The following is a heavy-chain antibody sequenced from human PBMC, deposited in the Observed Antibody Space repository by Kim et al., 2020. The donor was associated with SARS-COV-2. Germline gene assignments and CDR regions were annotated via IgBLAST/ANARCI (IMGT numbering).Heavy chain of an antibody. CDR1: GGLVGSYF. D-gene: IGHD6-19*01. CDR3: ARVTSGWYEVDF. V-gene: IGHV4-59*02. Sequence: SETLSLTCTVSGGLVGSYFWSWMRQPPGKGLEWIGFIYSSGSTSYNPSLKSRVAISLDTPRNQFSLRLSSVTAADTAIYYCARVTSGWYEVDFWDQGTLV. J-gene: IGHJ4*02. CDR2: IYSSGST.